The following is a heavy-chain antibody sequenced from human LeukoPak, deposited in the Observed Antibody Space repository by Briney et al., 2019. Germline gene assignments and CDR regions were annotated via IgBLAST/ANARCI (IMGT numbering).Heavy chain of an antibody. Sequence: GGSLRLSCAASGFTFEDYGMHWVRQIPGKGLEWVSGISWDSSKIDYADSVKGRFTISRDNAKNSLYLQMNSLRAEDTAVYYCARGVVPAAIRISAFDIWGQGTMVTVSS. CDR2: ISWDSSKI. J-gene: IGHJ3*02. V-gene: IGHV3-9*01. CDR3: ARGVVPAAIRISAFDI. D-gene: IGHD2-2*01. CDR1: GFTFEDYG.